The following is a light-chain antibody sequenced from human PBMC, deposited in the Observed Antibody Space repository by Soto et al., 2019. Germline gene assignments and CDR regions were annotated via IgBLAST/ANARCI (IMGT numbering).Light chain of an antibody. Sequence: EIVMMQSPATLSVSPGERATLSCRASQSVGSNLAWYQQKPGQAPRLLIYGASIRATGIPARFSGSGSGTEFTLTISSLQSEDFAVYYCQQYNDWPPWTFGQGTKVDI. J-gene: IGKJ1*01. CDR3: QQYNDWPPWT. V-gene: IGKV3-15*01. CDR1: QSVGSN. CDR2: GAS.